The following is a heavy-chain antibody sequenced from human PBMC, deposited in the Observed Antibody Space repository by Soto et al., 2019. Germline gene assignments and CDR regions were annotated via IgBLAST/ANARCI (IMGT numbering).Heavy chain of an antibody. CDR3: ARGYYDFWSGYYISPYGMDV. J-gene: IGHJ6*02. V-gene: IGHV3-11*01. CDR1: GFTLSDYY. Sequence: PGGSLRLSCAVSGFTLSDYYMSWIRQAPGKGLEWVSYISSRGSSIYYADSVKGRFTISRDNAKNSLYLQMNGLRAEDTAVYYCARGYYDFWSGYYISPYGMDVWGQGTTVTVSS. CDR2: ISSRGSSI. D-gene: IGHD3-3*01.